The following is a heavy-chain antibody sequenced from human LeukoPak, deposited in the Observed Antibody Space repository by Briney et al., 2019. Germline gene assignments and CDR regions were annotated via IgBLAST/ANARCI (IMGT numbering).Heavy chain of an antibody. Sequence: SETLSLTCTVSGGSISSGDYYWSWIRQSPGKGLEWIGYIYYSGSTYYNPSLKSRVTISVDTSKNQFSLKLSSVTAAGTAVYYCARVVDCSSTSCYPSYNWFDPWGQGTLVTVSS. J-gene: IGHJ5*02. CDR1: GGSISSGDYY. CDR2: IYYSGST. V-gene: IGHV4-30-4*08. D-gene: IGHD2-2*01. CDR3: ARVVDCSSTSCYPSYNWFDP.